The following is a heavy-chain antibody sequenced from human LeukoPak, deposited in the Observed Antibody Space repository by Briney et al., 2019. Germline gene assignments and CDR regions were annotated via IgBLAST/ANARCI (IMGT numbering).Heavy chain of an antibody. D-gene: IGHD6-13*01. CDR3: ARVGTQLVRYYYYMDV. CDR2: IFYSGTT. CDR1: RGSISSPNYY. V-gene: IGHV4-39*07. Sequence: PPETLSLICSVSRGSISSPNYYWGWIRQSPGKGLEWIGNIFYSGTTYYNPSLKSRVTISVDTSKNQFSLKLSSVTAADTAVYYCARVGTQLVRYYYYMDVWGKGTTVTVSS. J-gene: IGHJ6*03.